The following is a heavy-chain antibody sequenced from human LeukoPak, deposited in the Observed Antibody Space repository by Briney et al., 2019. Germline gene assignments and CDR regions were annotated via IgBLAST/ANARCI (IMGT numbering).Heavy chain of an antibody. CDR1: GFTFSSYR. Sequence: GGSLRLSCAACGFTFSSYRMNWVRQAPGKGLEWVSSISSSSTNYIYYADSVKGRFIISRDNAKNSLYLQMNSLRAEDTAMYFYSIDNRVGGYCSSTSCSHAFDIWGQGTVVTVSS. CDR3: SIDNRVGGYCSSTSCSHAFDI. D-gene: IGHD2-2*01. CDR2: ISSSSTNYI. J-gene: IGHJ3*02. V-gene: IGHV3-21*01.